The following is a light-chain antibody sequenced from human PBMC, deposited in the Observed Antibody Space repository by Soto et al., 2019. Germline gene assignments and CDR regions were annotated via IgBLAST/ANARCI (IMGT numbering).Light chain of an antibody. CDR1: EDVSSS. J-gene: IGKJ1*01. CDR2: DVS. Sequence: DIVLTQSPATLSLSPGERATLSCRASEDVSSSLAWYQQKPGQSPRLLIYDVSNRATGIPSRFSRSGSGADFTLTISSLEPDDFAVYYCQQRYNWPRTFGQGTKVEI. V-gene: IGKV3-11*01. CDR3: QQRYNWPRT.